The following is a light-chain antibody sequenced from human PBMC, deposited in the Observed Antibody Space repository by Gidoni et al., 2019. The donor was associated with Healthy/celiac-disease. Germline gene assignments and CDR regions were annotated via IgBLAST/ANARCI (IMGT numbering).Light chain of an antibody. J-gene: IGLJ1*01. Sequence: SSELTQDPAVSVALGQTVRITCQGDSLRSYHASWYQQKPGQAPVLVIYGKNNRPSGIPDLFSGSSAGNTASLTVTGAQAEDEAEYYCNSRDSSGNHPFGTGTKVTVL. CDR2: GKN. CDR3: NSRDSSGNHP. V-gene: IGLV3-19*01. CDR1: SLRSYH.